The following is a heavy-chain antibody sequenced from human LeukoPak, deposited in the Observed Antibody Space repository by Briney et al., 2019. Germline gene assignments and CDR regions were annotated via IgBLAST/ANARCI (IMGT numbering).Heavy chain of an antibody. Sequence: PSETLSVTCAVSGGSFSGHYWSWIRQSPGKGLEWIGEINHSGSTSYNPSLESRVTMGVDTSKNQFSLKLTSVTAADTAVYYCARGHHQVALYAFDVWGRGTPVTVSS. D-gene: IGHD2-15*01. CDR2: INHSGST. J-gene: IGHJ3*01. V-gene: IGHV4-34*01. CDR3: ARGHHQVALYAFDV. CDR1: GGSFSGHY.